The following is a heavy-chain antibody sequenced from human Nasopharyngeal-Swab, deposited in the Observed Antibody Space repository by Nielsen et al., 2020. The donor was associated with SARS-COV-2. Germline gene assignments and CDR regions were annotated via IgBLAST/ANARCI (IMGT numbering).Heavy chain of an antibody. J-gene: IGHJ6*03. V-gene: IGHV3-15*01. CDR1: GFTFSNAL. D-gene: IGHD6-19*01. Sequence: GGSLRLSCAASGFTFSNALMSWVRQAPGKGLEWVGRIKSKTDGGTTDYAAPVKGRFTISRDDSKNTLYLQMNSLKTEDTAVYYCTTDPQQWLVEYYYYMDVWGKGTTVTVSS. CDR3: TTDPQQWLVEYYYYMDV. CDR2: IKSKTDGGTT.